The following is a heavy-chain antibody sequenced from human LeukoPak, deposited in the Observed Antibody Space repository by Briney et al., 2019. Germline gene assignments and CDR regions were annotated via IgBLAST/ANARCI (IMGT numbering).Heavy chain of an antibody. Sequence: SVKVSCKASGGTFSSYAISWVRQAPGQGLEWMGGIIPIFGTANYAQKFQGRVTVTADESTSTAYMELSSLRSEDTAVYYCARKSSSGWFPFDYWGQGTLVTVSS. CDR2: IIPIFGTA. V-gene: IGHV1-69*01. J-gene: IGHJ4*02. D-gene: IGHD6-19*01. CDR3: ARKSSSGWFPFDY. CDR1: GGTFSSYA.